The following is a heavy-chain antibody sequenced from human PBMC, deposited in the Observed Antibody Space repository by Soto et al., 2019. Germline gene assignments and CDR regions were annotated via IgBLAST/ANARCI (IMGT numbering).Heavy chain of an antibody. J-gene: IGHJ4*02. CDR1: GFSFSTYW. D-gene: IGHD2-15*01. CDR2: IKADGSET. Sequence: EVQLVESGGGLVQPGGSLRLSCAASGFSFSTYWMSWVRQVPGTGLEWVANIKADGSETYYVDSVRGRFTISRDNAKNSLYLQMNSLRAEDTAVYYCARGSRFSGPYGGFDYWGQGTLVTVSS. CDR3: ARGSRFSGPYGGFDY. V-gene: IGHV3-7*03.